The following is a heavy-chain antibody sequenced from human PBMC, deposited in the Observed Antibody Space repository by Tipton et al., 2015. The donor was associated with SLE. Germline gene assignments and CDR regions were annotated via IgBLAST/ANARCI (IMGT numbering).Heavy chain of an antibody. CDR2: IYSGGST. D-gene: IGHD3-22*01. Sequence: SLRLSCAASGFTFRTYTMNWVRQAPGKGLEWVSVIYSGGSTYYADSVKGRFTISRDNSKNTLYLQMNSLRAEDTAVYYCARGGGITMIPGWFDPWGQGTLVTVSS. CDR3: ARGGGITMIPGWFDP. J-gene: IGHJ5*02. V-gene: IGHV3-66*02. CDR1: GFTFRTYT.